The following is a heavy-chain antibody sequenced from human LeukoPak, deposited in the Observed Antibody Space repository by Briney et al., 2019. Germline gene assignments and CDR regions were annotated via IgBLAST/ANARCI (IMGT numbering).Heavy chain of an antibody. D-gene: IGHD1-1*01. CDR2: IYSGGST. CDR3: ARCVNDWKFKYYMDV. CDR1: GFTVSSNY. Sequence: WGSLRLSCAASGFTVSSNYMCWVCLGQGPGMGWVSVIYSGGSTYYADSVKGRFTISRDNSKNTLYLQMNSLRAEDTAVYYCARCVNDWKFKYYMDVWGKGTTVTVSS. V-gene: IGHV3-53*01. J-gene: IGHJ6*03.